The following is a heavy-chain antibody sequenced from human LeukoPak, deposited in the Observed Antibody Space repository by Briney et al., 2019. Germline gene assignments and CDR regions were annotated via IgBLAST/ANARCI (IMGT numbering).Heavy chain of an antibody. CDR3: ARGRGLKSYYFYMDV. Sequence: GGSLRPSCAASGFAFSTYAMHWVRQGPGKGLEYVSVISSDGGSTYYANSVKGRFTISRDNSKNTLYLQMVSLRAEDMAVYYCARGRGLKSYYFYMDVWGKGTTVTVSS. V-gene: IGHV3-64*01. D-gene: IGHD5-24*01. J-gene: IGHJ6*03. CDR1: GFAFSTYA. CDR2: ISSDGGST.